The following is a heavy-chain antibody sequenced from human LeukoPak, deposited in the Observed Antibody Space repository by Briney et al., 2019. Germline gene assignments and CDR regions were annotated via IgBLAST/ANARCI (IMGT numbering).Heavy chain of an antibody. CDR1: GYTFTSYD. Sequence: ASVTVSCKASGYTFTSYDINWVRQATGQGLEWMRWMNPNSGNTGYAQKFQGRVTMTRNTSISTAYMELSSLRSEDTAVYYCARFVSEADYYGMDVWGQGTTVTVSS. D-gene: IGHD1-14*01. CDR2: MNPNSGNT. CDR3: ARFVSEADYYGMDV. V-gene: IGHV1-8*01. J-gene: IGHJ6*02.